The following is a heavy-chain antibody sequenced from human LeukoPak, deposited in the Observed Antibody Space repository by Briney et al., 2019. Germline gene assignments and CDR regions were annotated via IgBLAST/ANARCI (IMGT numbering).Heavy chain of an antibody. CDR3: ARSGAPASLDMYFDY. CDR1: GFTFSSYT. CDR2: IHYSGDNT. Sequence: GGSLRLSCAASGFTFSSYTMSWVRQAPGKGLEWVSGIHYSGDNTYYADSVRGRFTVSRDISGNTLFLQMSSLRAEDTAVYYCARSGAPASLDMYFDYWGQGALVTVSS. V-gene: IGHV3-23*01. J-gene: IGHJ4*02. D-gene: IGHD2-2*03.